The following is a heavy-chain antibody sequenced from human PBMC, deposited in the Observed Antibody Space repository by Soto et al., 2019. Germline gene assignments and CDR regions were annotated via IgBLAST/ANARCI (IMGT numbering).Heavy chain of an antibody. CDR2: ISSDGSNE. CDR1: RCTFSNYG. Sequence: GGSLRLSXAASRCTFSNYGMHWVRQAPGKGLEWVAVISSDGSNESYEDSVKGRFTISRDNFKNTLYLQMNSLRAEDTAVYYCAKDGQRTLSYYYGIDVWGQGTTVTVSS. J-gene: IGHJ6*02. V-gene: IGHV3-30*18. CDR3: AKDGQRTLSYYYGIDV. D-gene: IGHD6-25*01.